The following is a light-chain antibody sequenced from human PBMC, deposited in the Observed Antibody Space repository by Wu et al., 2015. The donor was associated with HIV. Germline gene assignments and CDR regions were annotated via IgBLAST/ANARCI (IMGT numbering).Light chain of an antibody. V-gene: IGKV3-20*01. CDR2: GAS. CDR3: QQYDGSPLT. Sequence: EIVLTQSPDTLSLSPGEGATLSCRASQSVSSYLAWYQQKPGQAPRLLIYGASSRATGIPGRVSGSGSGTDFTLTISRLEPEDFAVYYCQQYDGSPLTFGGGTKVEIK. CDR1: QSVSSY. J-gene: IGKJ4*01.